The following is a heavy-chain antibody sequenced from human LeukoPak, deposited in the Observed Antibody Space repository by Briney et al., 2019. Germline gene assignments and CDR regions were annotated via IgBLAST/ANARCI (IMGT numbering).Heavy chain of an antibody. CDR1: GFTSGNHW. J-gene: IGHJ5*02. CDR3: GRAYGAGSCDT. D-gene: IGHD3-10*01. CDR2: INQDGSEK. Sequence: PGGSLRLSCAASGFTSGNHWISWVRQAPGKGLEWVANINQDGSEKYYVDSVKGRFTISRDNAKNSLYLQMNSLRAEDTAVYYCGRAYGAGSCDTWGQGTLVTVSS. V-gene: IGHV3-7*01.